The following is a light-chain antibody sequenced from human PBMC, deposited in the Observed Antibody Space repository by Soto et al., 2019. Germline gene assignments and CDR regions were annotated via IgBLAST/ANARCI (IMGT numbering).Light chain of an antibody. CDR3: QQYNSYAWT. V-gene: IGKV1-5*01. CDR2: DAS. Sequence: IQMTQSPSTLSASVGDRVTITCRASQSISSWLAWYQQKPGKAPKLLIYDASSLESGVPSRFSGSGSGTEFTLTISSLQADDFATYYSQQYNSYAWTFGQGTKVEIK. J-gene: IGKJ1*01. CDR1: QSISSW.